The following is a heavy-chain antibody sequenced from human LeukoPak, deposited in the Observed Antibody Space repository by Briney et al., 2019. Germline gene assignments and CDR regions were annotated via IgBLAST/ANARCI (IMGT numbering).Heavy chain of an antibody. CDR3: ARAHDYGGSRN. CDR1: GFIFSDYN. J-gene: IGHJ1*01. V-gene: IGHV3-21*01. Sequence: GGPLRLSCAASGFIFSDYNMNRVRQAPGKGLEWVSTKSYSGRDKSYADPVKGRITTARDNAEKSLYLQMNSLRAEDTAVYYCARAHDYGGSRNWGQGTLVTVS. D-gene: IGHD4-23*01. CDR2: KSYSGRDK.